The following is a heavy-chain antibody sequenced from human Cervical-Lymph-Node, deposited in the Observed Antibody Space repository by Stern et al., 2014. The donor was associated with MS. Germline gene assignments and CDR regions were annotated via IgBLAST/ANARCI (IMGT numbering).Heavy chain of an antibody. CDR1: GFTFVDYA. D-gene: IGHD2-15*01. CDR3: AKMVRDCSGGRCYDAPFDN. J-gene: IGHJ4*02. Sequence: VQLVESGGGFVQPGRSLRLSCTPSGFTFVDYAMHLVRQAPGKGPVLVSGIFLNSSIVAYTGSVRGRFAISRNNAKNSLYLQMNSLKPEDTALYYCAKMVRDCSGGRCYDAPFDNWGQGTLVTVSS. CDR2: IFLNSSIV. V-gene: IGHV3-9*01.